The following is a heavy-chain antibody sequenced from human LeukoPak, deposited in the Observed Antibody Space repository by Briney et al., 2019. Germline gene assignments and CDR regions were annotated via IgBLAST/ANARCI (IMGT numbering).Heavy chain of an antibody. CDR1: GGSISSYY. J-gene: IGHJ4*02. Sequence: NPSETLSLTCTVSGGSISSYYWSWIRQPPGKGLEWIGYIYYSGSTNYNPSLKSRVTISVDTSKNQFSLKLSSVTAADTAVYYCARSPRPFFDYWGQGTLVTVSS. V-gene: IGHV4-59*01. CDR3: ARSPRPFFDY. D-gene: IGHD6-6*01. CDR2: IYYSGST.